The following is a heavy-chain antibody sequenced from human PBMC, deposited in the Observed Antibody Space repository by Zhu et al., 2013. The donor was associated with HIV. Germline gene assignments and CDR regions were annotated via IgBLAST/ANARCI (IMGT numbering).Heavy chain of an antibody. V-gene: IGHV1-18*01. D-gene: IGHD2-15*01. CDR2: ISAYNGNT. CDR1: GYTFTSYD. CDR3: ARGADIVVVVAGTRLNYYYGMDV. Sequence: VQLVQSGAEVKKPGASVKVSCKASGYTFTSYDINWVRQATGQGLEWMGWISAYNGNTNYAQKVQGRVTMTTDTSTSTAYMELRNLRSDDSAVYYCARGADIVVVVAGTRLNYYYGMDVWGQGTTITVSS. J-gene: IGHJ6*02.